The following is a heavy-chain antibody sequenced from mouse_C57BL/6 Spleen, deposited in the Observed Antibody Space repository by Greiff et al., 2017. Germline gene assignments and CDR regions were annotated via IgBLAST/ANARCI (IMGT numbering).Heavy chain of an antibody. Sequence: VQLQQPGAELVKPGASVKMSCKASGYTFTSYWITWVKQRPGQGLEWIGDIYPGSGSTNYNEKFKSKATLTVDTSSSTAYMQLSSLTSEDSAVYYFAREGLRREYYFDYWGQGTTLTVSS. CDR1: GYTFTSYW. D-gene: IGHD2-4*01. J-gene: IGHJ2*01. CDR3: AREGLRREYYFDY. CDR2: IYPGSGST. V-gene: IGHV1-55*01.